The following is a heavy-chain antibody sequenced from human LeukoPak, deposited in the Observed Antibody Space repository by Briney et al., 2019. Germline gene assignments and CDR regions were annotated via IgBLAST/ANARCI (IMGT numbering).Heavy chain of an antibody. J-gene: IGHJ3*02. Sequence: SETLSLTCTVSGGSISSYYWSWIRQPPGKGLEGIGYIYYSGSTNYNPSLKSRVTISVDTSKNQFSLKLSSVTAADTAVYYCARVVVPASTHAFDIWGQGTMVTVSS. CDR2: IYYSGST. CDR1: GGSISSYY. V-gene: IGHV4-59*01. CDR3: ARVVVPASTHAFDI. D-gene: IGHD2-2*01.